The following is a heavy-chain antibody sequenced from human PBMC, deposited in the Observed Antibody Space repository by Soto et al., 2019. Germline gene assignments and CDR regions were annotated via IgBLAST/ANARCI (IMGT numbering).Heavy chain of an antibody. Sequence: GGSLRLSCAASGFTFSSYAMSWVRQAPGKGLEWVSRINSDGSSTSYADSVKGRFTISRDNAKNTLYLQMNSLRAEDTAVYYCARGVNLDCSSTSCPSYYYYYYMDVWGKGTTVTVSS. V-gene: IGHV3-74*01. J-gene: IGHJ6*03. CDR2: INSDGSST. D-gene: IGHD2-2*01. CDR1: GFTFSSYA. CDR3: ARGVNLDCSSTSCPSYYYYYYMDV.